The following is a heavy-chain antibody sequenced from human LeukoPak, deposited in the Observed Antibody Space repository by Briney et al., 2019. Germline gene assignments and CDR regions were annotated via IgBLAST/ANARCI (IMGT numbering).Heavy chain of an antibody. D-gene: IGHD6-19*01. CDR2: IKPKTDGETT. J-gene: IGHJ6*02. V-gene: IGHV3-15*07. CDR1: GFTFSNAY. CDR3: TTDPPYSSGWYDRMSYYYYGMDV. Sequence: GGSLRLSCAASGFTFSNAYMNWVRQAPGKGLEWVGRIKPKTDGETTEYAAPVKDRFSISRDDSKNTLYLQMNSLKTEDTAVYYCTTDPPYSSGWYDRMSYYYYGMDVWGQGTTVTVSS.